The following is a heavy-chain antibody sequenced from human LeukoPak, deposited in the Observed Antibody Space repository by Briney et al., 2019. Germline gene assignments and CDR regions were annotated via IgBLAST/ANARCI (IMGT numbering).Heavy chain of an antibody. Sequence: GGSLRLSCAASGFTVSSNYMSWVRQAPGKGLEWVSVIYSGGSTYYADSVKGRFTISRDNSKNTLYLQMNSLRAEDTAVYYCARDYYDSSGYSHCWGQGTLVTVSS. CDR1: GFTVSSNY. V-gene: IGHV3-53*01. D-gene: IGHD3-22*01. CDR2: IYSGGST. CDR3: ARDYYDSSGYSHC. J-gene: IGHJ4*02.